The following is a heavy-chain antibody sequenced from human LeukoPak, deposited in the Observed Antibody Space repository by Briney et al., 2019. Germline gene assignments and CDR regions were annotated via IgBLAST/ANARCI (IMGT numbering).Heavy chain of an antibody. CDR3: AREEKGLSIDY. CDR2: ISGSGGST. V-gene: IGHV3-23*01. J-gene: IGHJ4*02. Sequence: PGGSLRLSCAASGFTFGSYAMSWVRQAPGKGLEWVSAISGSGGSTYYADSVKGRFTISRDNSKNTLDLQINSLRPEDTAVYYCAREEKGLSIDYWGQGTLVTVSS. CDR1: GFTFGSYA.